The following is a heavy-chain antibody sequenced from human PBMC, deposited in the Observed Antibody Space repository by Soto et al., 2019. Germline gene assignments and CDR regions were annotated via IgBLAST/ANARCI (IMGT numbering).Heavy chain of an antibody. V-gene: IGHV3-30*18. J-gene: IGHJ4*02. CDR3: AKDGSGSYRPLDY. CDR1: GFTFSSYG. CDR2: ISYDGSNK. D-gene: IGHD1-26*01. Sequence: GGSLRLSCAASGFTFSSYGMHWVRQAPGKGLEWVAVISYDGSNKYYADSVKGRFTISRDNSKNTLYLQMNSLRAEDTAVYYCAKDGSGSYRPLDYWGQGILVTVPS.